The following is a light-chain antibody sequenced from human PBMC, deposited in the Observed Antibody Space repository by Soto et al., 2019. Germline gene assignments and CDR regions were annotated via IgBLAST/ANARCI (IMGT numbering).Light chain of an antibody. V-gene: IGLV1-44*01. CDR3: VSWHATLDGYV. CDR1: KSNRGDNT. CDR2: SYE. Sequence: QCALSQPPSESGARGEGVTISGSTSKSNRGDNTVNGYQHVAGTAHTHRNYSYEQRRSGGPDRFSGCRSGTSANRAINGLQSEDEADYYCVSWHATLDGYVFGPGTKVTVL. J-gene: IGLJ1*01.